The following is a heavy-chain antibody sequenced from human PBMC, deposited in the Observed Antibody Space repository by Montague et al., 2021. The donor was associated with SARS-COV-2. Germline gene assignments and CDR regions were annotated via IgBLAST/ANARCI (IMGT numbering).Heavy chain of an antibody. V-gene: IGHV3-53*01. D-gene: IGHD1-26*01. CDR2: IYSGGST. CDR1: GFTVSSNY. J-gene: IGHJ6*02. CDR3: ARDRRIVGALYYYYGMDV. Sequence: SLILSCAASGFTVSSNYMSWVRQAPGKGLEWVSVIYSGGSTYYADSVKGRFTISRDNSKNTLYLQMNSLRAEDTAVYYCARDRRIVGALYYYYGMDVWGQGTTVTVSS.